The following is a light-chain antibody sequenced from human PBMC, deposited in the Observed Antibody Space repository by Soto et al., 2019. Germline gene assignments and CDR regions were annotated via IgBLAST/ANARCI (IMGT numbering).Light chain of an antibody. Sequence: EIVLTQSPGTLSLSPGERATLSCRASQSVGSSYLAWYQQKPGQAPRLLIYGASSRATGIPDRFSGSGSGTDFTLTISRLEPEDSAVYYCQQRGNWPPITFGQGTRLEI. J-gene: IGKJ5*01. CDR3: QQRGNWPPIT. CDR2: GAS. V-gene: IGKV3D-20*02. CDR1: QSVGSSY.